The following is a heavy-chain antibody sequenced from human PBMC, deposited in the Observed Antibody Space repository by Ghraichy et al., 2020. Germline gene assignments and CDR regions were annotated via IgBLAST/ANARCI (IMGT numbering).Heavy chain of an antibody. CDR3: AKDPRYDYIWGSYLAPYYYYYMDV. V-gene: IGHV3-30*18. D-gene: IGHD3-16*02. Sequence: LSLTCAASGFTFSSYGMHWVRQAPGKGLEWVAVISYDGSNKYYADSVKGRFTISRDNSKNTLYLQMNSLRAEDTAVYYCAKDPRYDYIWGSYLAPYYYYYMDVWGKGTTVTVSS. J-gene: IGHJ6*03. CDR2: ISYDGSNK. CDR1: GFTFSSYG.